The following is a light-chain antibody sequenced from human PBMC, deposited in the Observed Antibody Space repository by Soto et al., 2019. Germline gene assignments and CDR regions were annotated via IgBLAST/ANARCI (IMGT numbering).Light chain of an antibody. V-gene: IGKV3-20*01. Sequence: EIVLTQSPGTLSLSPGEIATLSCRASQSVSSSYLAWYQQKPGQAPRLLIYGASSRATGIPDRFSGSGSGTDFTLTISRLEPEDFAVYYCQQYGSSPLLTFCGGTKVEIK. CDR2: GAS. CDR1: QSVSSSY. CDR3: QQYGSSPLLT. J-gene: IGKJ4*01.